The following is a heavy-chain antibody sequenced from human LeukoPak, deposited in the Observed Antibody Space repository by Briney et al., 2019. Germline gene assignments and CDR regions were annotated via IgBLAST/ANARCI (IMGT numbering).Heavy chain of an antibody. CDR3: ARVRVVVITRNFDY. CDR1: GGSFSGYY. V-gene: IGHV4-34*01. Sequence: PSETLSLTCAVYGGSFSGYYWSWIRQPPGKGLEWIVEINHSGSTNYNPSLKSRVTISVDTSKNQFSLKLSSVTAADTAVYYCARVRVVVITRNFDYWGQGTLVTVSS. D-gene: IGHD3-22*01. J-gene: IGHJ4*02. CDR2: INHSGST.